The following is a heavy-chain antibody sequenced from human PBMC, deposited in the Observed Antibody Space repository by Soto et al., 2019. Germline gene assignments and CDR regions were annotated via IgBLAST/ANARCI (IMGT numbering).Heavy chain of an antibody. V-gene: IGHV3-23*01. J-gene: IGHJ4*02. CDR1: GFTFSSYG. CDR3: AKDKGYSSSSEY. CDR2: ISGSGGST. D-gene: IGHD6-6*01. Sequence: PGGSLRLSCAASGFTFSSYGMRWVRQAPGKGLEWVSAISGSGGSTYYADSVKGRFTISRDNSKNTLYLQMNSLRAEDTAVYYCAKDKGYSSSSEYWGQGTLVTVSS.